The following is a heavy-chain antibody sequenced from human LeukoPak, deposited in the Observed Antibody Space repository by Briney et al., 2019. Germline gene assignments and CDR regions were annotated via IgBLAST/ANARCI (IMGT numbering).Heavy chain of an antibody. CDR1: GFAFSTFA. Sequence: GGSLRLSCAASGFAFSTFAMSWVRQAPGKGREGVSGISAGGGSSEYADSVKGRFTISRDNSKNTLYLEMNSLRAEDTATYYCAKERGNYYNTPRFDPWGQGTLVTVSS. D-gene: IGHD3-22*01. CDR3: AKERGNYYNTPRFDP. J-gene: IGHJ5*02. CDR2: ISAGGGSS. V-gene: IGHV3-23*01.